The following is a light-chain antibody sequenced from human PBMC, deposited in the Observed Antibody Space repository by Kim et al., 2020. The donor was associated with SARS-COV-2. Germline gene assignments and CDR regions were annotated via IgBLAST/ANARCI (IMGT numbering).Light chain of an antibody. CDR3: YSAADNNVV. V-gene: IGLV3-27*01. J-gene: IGLJ2*01. CDR2: KDS. Sequence: SVSPGQTARITCSGDVLAKKYARWFQQKPGQATVLVIYKDSERPSGIPERFSGSRSGTIATLTISGAQVEDEADYYCYSAADNNVVFGGGTQLTVL. CDR1: VLAKKY.